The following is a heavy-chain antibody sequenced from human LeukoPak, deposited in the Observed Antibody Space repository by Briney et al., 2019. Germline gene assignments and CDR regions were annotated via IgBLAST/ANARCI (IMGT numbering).Heavy chain of an antibody. CDR2: IYSGGST. V-gene: IGHV3-53*01. Sequence: GGSLRLSCASSGFIFNKHAMSWVRQAPGKGLEWVSIIYSGGSTYYTDSVKGRFTISRDNSKNTLNLQMDSLRAEDTAVYYCAREAPGYGGSYGIDHWGQGTLVTVSS. CDR3: AREAPGYGGSYGIDH. J-gene: IGHJ4*02. CDR1: GFIFNKHA. D-gene: IGHD1-26*01.